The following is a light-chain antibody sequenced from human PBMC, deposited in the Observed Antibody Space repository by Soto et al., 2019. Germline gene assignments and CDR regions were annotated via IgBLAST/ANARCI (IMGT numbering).Light chain of an antibody. CDR3: QQYNDWPQALT. V-gene: IGKV3-15*01. CDR2: GAS. Sequence: ETVMTQSPATLSVSPGETATLSCRASQSVSSSLAWYQQRPGQAPRLLISGASTRAAGVPARFSGSGSGTEFPLTIRSLQSEDFAVYYCQQYNDWPQALTFGGGTKVEIK. CDR1: QSVSSS. J-gene: IGKJ4*01.